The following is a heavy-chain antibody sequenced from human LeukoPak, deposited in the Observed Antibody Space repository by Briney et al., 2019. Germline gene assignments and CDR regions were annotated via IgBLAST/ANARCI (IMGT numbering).Heavy chain of an antibody. D-gene: IGHD3-16*01. J-gene: IGHJ6*03. CDR2: IYYSGST. CDR1: GGSISNYY. CDR3: ARGDYGYYYMDV. V-gene: IGHV4-59*01. Sequence: SETLSLTCTVSGGSISNYYWSWIRQPPGKGLEWIGYIYYSGSTNYNPSLKSRVTISVDTSKNQFSLKLSSVTAADTAVYYCARGDYGYYYMDVWGKGTTVTISS.